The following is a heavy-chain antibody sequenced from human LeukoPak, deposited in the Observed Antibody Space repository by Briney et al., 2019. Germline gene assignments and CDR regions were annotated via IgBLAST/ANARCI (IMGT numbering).Heavy chain of an antibody. V-gene: IGHV4-39*07. CDR3: ARGRHTVTRRAYGSHLIDY. Sequence: KPSETLSLTCTVSGGSISSSSYYWGWIRQPPGKGLEWIGSIYYSGSTYYNPSLKSRVTISVDTSKNQFSLKLSSVTAADTAVYYCARGRHTVTRRAYGSHLIDYWGQGTLVTVSS. CDR2: IYYSGST. J-gene: IGHJ4*02. D-gene: IGHD4-17*01. CDR1: GGSISSSSYY.